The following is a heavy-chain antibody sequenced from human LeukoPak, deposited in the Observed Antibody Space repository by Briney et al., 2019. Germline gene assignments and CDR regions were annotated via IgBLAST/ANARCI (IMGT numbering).Heavy chain of an antibody. CDR3: ARHETGPYFDY. D-gene: IGHD1-1*01. CDR1: GYSFNTYC. Sequence: GESLKLTCKGSGYSFNTYCMGWVRQMPGKGLEWMGNIYPSDCTTSYRPFFQGQVTISVVKSISTAYLQWSSLKASDTAIYYCARHETGPYFDYWGQGTLVTVSS. CDR2: IYPSDCTT. V-gene: IGHV5-51*01. J-gene: IGHJ4*02.